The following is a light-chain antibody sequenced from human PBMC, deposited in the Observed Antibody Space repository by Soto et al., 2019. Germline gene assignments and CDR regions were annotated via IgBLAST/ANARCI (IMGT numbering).Light chain of an antibody. V-gene: IGKV1-5*01. CDR3: QQYNSLLET. Sequence: DIQMTQSPSTLSASVGDRVTITCLASQSISSWLAWYQQKPGKAPKLLIYDASSLESGVPSRFSGSGSGTECTLTISSLQPDDVATYYCQQYNSLLETLGQGTKVDIK. J-gene: IGKJ1*01. CDR2: DAS. CDR1: QSISSW.